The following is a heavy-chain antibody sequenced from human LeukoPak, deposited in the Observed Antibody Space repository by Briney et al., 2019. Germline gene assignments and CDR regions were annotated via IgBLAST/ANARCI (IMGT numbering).Heavy chain of an antibody. V-gene: IGHV4-34*01. Sequence: SETLSLTCAVYGGSFSGYYWSWIRQPPGKGLEWIGEINHSGSTNYNPSLKSRVTMSVDTSKNQFSLKLSSVTAADTAVYYCARDFPGSRSHYYYMDVWGKGTTVTISS. J-gene: IGHJ6*03. CDR2: INHSGST. CDR3: ARDFPGSRSHYYYMDV. CDR1: GGSFSGYY. D-gene: IGHD3-10*01.